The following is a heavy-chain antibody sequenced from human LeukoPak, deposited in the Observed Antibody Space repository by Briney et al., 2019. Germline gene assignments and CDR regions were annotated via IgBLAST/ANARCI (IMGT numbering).Heavy chain of an antibody. CDR3: ARVSLGVVVAARWFDP. CDR1: GGTFSSYA. Sequence: GASVKVSCKASGGTFSSYAISWGRQAPGQGLEWMGRIIPILGIANYAQKFQGRVTITADKSTSTAYMELSSLRSEDAAVYYCARVSLGVVVAARWFDPWGQGTLVTVSS. CDR2: IIPILGIA. D-gene: IGHD2-15*01. V-gene: IGHV1-69*04. J-gene: IGHJ5*02.